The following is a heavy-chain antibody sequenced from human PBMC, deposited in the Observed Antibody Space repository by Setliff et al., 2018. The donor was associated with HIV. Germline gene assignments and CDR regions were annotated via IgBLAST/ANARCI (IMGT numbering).Heavy chain of an antibody. D-gene: IGHD2-21*01. CDR1: GYTFSSYA. Sequence: SVKVSCKASGYTFSSYAINWVRQAPGQGLEWMGGIIPVYGTPKYAQKMQGRVTITTIESTSTAYMELTSLRSDDTAVYYCARGHLDRDYWEDIVGNWFAPWGQGTLVTVSS. CDR2: IIPVYGTP. CDR3: ARGHLDRDYWEDIVGNWFAP. J-gene: IGHJ5*02. V-gene: IGHV1-69*05.